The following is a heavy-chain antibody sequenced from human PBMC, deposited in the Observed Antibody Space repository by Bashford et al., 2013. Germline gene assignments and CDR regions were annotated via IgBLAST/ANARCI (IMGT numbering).Heavy chain of an antibody. CDR2: IYYSGST. CDR1: GGSISSSSYY. J-gene: IGHJ2*01. Sequence: SETLSLTLHCLWGGSISSSSYYWGLDPPAPGKGLEWIGSIYYSGSTYYNPSLKSRVTISVDTSKNQFSLKLSSVTAADTAVYYCARHDVDIVATSYWYFDLWG. V-gene: IGHV4-39*01. CDR3: ARHDVDIVATSYWYFDL. D-gene: IGHD5-12*01.